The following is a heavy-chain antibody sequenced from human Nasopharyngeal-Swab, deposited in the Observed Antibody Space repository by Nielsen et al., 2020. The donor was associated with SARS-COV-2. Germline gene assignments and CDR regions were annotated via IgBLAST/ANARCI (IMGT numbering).Heavy chain of an antibody. CDR2: ISYEGSKK. D-gene: IGHD2-8*01. CDR1: GFTFNNHG. V-gene: IGHV3-30*18. J-gene: IGHJ6*03. Sequence: GESLKISCVASGFTFNNHGMHWVRQAPGKGLEWVAVISYEGSKKEYADSVKGRFTISRDNSKNTLFLQMNSLTTEDTAVYYCAKVLGVYYYMDVWGKGTTVTVSS. CDR3: AKVLGVYYYMDV.